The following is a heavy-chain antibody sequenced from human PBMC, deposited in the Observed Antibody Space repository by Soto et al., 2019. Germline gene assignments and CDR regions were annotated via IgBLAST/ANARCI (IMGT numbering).Heavy chain of an antibody. J-gene: IGHJ5*02. CDR3: ARDRFYSSWFDP. D-gene: IGHD4-4*01. CDR1: GFTVSSNY. Sequence: LRLSCAASGFTVSSNYMSWVRQAPGKGLEWVSVIYSGGSTYYADSVKGRFTISRDNSKNTLYLQMNSLRAEDTAVYYCARDRFYSSWFDPWGQGTLVTVS. CDR2: IYSGGST. V-gene: IGHV3-53*01.